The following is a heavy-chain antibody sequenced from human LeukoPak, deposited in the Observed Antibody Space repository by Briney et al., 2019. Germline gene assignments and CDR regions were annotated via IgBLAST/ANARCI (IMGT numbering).Heavy chain of an antibody. CDR2: IYSGGST. Sequence: PGRSLRLSCAASGFTVSSNYMSWVRQAPGEGLEWVSVIYSGGSTYYADSVKGRFTISRDNSKNTLYLQMNSLRAEDTAVYYCARGVGSGSRLRAGDYWGQGTLVTVSS. V-gene: IGHV3-53*01. CDR1: GFTVSSNY. CDR3: ARGVGSGSRLRAGDY. J-gene: IGHJ4*02. D-gene: IGHD1-26*01.